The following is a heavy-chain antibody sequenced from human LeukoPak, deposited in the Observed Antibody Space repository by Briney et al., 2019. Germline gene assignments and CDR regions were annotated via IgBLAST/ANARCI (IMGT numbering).Heavy chain of an antibody. Sequence: SETLSLTCTVSGGSFSGYLWSWVRQPPGKGLEWIGYIYYSGSTNYNPSLKSRVTILVDTYKNQFSLKVSSVTAADTAVYYCARGQYRGCCFHNWGPGSLVTVSS. D-gene: IGHD1-26*01. CDR1: GGSFSGYL. CDR2: IYYSGST. CDR3: ARGQYRGCCFHN. V-gene: IGHV4-59*01. J-gene: IGHJ4*02.